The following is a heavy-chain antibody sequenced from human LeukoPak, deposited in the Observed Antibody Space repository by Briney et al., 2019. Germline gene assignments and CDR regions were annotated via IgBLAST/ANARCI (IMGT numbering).Heavy chain of an antibody. Sequence: PSETLSLTCTVSGGSISSSSYYWGWIRQPPGKGLEWIGNIYYSGSTYYNPSLKSRVTISVDTSKNQFSLKLNSVTAADTAVYYCARLPRYFDLVPDNYWGQGTLVTVSS. CDR1: GGSISSSSYY. V-gene: IGHV4-39*01. CDR2: IYYSGST. CDR3: ARLPRYFDLVPDNY. D-gene: IGHD3-9*01. J-gene: IGHJ4*02.